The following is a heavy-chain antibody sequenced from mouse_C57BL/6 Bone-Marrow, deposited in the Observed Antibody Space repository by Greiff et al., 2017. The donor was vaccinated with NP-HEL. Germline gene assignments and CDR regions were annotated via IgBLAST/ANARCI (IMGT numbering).Heavy chain of an antibody. CDR3: ANILDWFAY. Sequence: VQLQQSGPELVKPGASVKLSCKASGYTFTSYDINWVKQRPGQGLEWIGWSEAREGSTKYNEKFKGKATLTVDTSSSTAYMEHHSLTSEDSAVYFCANILDWFAYWGQGTLVTVSA. J-gene: IGHJ3*01. CDR1: GYTFTSYD. V-gene: IGHV1-85*01. CDR2: SEAREGST.